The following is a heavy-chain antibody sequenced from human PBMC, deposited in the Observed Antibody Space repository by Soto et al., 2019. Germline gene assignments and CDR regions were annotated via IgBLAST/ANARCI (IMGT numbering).Heavy chain of an antibody. Sequence: ASVKVSCKASGYTFTSYGISWVRQATGQGLEWMGWISAYNGNTNYAQKLQGRVTMTTDTSTSTAYMELRSLRSDDTAVYYCARCVAATPYNWFDPWGQGTLVTVSS. CDR3: ARCVAATPYNWFDP. J-gene: IGHJ5*02. CDR1: GYTFTSYG. D-gene: IGHD2-15*01. V-gene: IGHV1-18*01. CDR2: ISAYNGNT.